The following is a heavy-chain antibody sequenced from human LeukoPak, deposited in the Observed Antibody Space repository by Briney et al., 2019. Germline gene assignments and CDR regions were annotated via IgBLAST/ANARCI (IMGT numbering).Heavy chain of an antibody. Sequence: ASVKVSCKASGYTFTSYDITWVRQATGQGLEWMGWMNPNSGNTGYAQKFQGRVTMTRNTSISTAYMELSSLRSEDTAVYYCARGREVTQGLADYWGQGTLVTVSS. V-gene: IGHV1-8*01. CDR3: ARGREVTQGLADY. CDR1: GYTFTSYD. J-gene: IGHJ4*02. D-gene: IGHD2-21*02. CDR2: MNPNSGNT.